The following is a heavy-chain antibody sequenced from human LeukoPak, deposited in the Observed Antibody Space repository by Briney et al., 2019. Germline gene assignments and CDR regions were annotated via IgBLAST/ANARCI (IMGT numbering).Heavy chain of an antibody. CDR1: GGSISSGGYS. CDR2: IYHSGST. J-gene: IGHJ4*02. CDR3: ARDRVDSSGYPYFDY. V-gene: IGHV4-30-2*01. D-gene: IGHD3-22*01. Sequence: PSETLSLTCAVSGGSISSGGYSWSWIRQPRGKGLGWIGYIYHSGSTYYNPSLKSRVTISVYRSKNQFALKLSSVTAADTAVYYCARDRVDSSGYPYFDYWGQGTLVTVSS.